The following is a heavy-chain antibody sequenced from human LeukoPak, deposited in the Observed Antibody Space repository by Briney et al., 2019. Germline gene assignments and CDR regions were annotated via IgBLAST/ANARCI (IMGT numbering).Heavy chain of an antibody. CDR3: ATTARHCSDY. CDR2: IFYSGNT. Sequence: SETLSLTCTVSGGSLYTSDYYWSWIRQPPGKGLEWIGYIFYSGNTYYNPSLKSRLIISIDTSKNQFSLRLSSVTAADTAVYYCATTARHCSDYWGQGTLVTVSS. D-gene: IGHD6-6*01. V-gene: IGHV4-30-4*08. J-gene: IGHJ4*02. CDR1: GGSLYTSDYY.